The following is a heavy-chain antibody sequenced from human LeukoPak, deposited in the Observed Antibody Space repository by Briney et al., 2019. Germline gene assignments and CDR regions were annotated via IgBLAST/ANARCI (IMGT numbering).Heavy chain of an antibody. CDR2: THYRSKWYN. D-gene: IGHD6-25*01. J-gene: IGHJ3*02. CDR3: ARFRLDAFDI. CDR1: GDSVSSNSAA. V-gene: IGHV6-1*01. Sequence: SQTPSLTCAISGDSVSSNSAAWNWIRQPPSRGLEWLGRTHYRSKWYNDYAVSVKSRIIISPDTSKNQFSLQLNSVTPEDTAVYYCARFRLDAFDIWGQGTMVTVSS.